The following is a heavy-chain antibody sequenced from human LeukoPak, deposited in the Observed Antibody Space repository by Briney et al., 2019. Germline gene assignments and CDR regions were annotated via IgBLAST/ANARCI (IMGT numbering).Heavy chain of an antibody. D-gene: IGHD4-17*01. CDR1: GYTFTTYD. J-gene: IGHJ5*02. CDR2: MNPNSGNT. CDR3: VRAVRTTVTTFWFDP. Sequence: ASVKVSCKTSGYTFTTYDINWVRQATGQGLEWMGWMNPNSGNTGYAQNFRGRVTMTSDTSIGTAYMELRSLRSEDTAVYYCVRAVRTTVTTFWFDPWGQGTLVTVSS. V-gene: IGHV1-8*01.